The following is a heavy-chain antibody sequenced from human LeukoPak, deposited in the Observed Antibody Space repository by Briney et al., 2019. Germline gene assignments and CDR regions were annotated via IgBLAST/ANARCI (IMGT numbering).Heavy chain of an antibody. CDR1: GFTVSSNY. Sequence: GGSLRLSCAASGFTVSSNYMSWVRQAPGKGLEWVSVIYSGGSTYYADSVKGRFTISRDNSKNTLYLQMNSLRAEDTAVYYCARFLTSSGSFDYWGQGTLVTVSS. J-gene: IGHJ4*02. CDR3: ARFLTSSGSFDY. V-gene: IGHV3-53*01. CDR2: IYSGGST. D-gene: IGHD3-22*01.